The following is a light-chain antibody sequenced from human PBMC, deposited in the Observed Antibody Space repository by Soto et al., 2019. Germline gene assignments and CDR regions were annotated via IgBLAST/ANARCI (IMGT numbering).Light chain of an antibody. CDR1: QSVSSN. J-gene: IGKJ5*01. CDR2: GAS. CDR3: QQSYSTSIT. Sequence: DIVMIQSPATLSVSPVEIATLSFRASQSVSSNLAWYQQKPGQAPRLLIYGASTRATGIPARFSGSGSGTDFTLTISSLQPEDFATYYCQQSYSTSITFGQGTLLEIK. V-gene: IGKV3-15*01.